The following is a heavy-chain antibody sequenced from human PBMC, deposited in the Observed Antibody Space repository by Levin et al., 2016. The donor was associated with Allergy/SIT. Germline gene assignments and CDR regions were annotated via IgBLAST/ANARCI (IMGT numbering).Heavy chain of an antibody. CDR3: ARDGGYCSSTSCYAEYYYYMDV. Sequence: WVRQAPGQGLEWMGIINPSGGSTSYAQKFQGRVTMTRDTSTSTVYMELSSLRSEDTAVYYCARDGGYCSSTSCYAEYYYYMDVWGKGTTVTVSS. CDR2: INPSGGST. V-gene: IGHV1-46*01. D-gene: IGHD2-2*01. J-gene: IGHJ6*03.